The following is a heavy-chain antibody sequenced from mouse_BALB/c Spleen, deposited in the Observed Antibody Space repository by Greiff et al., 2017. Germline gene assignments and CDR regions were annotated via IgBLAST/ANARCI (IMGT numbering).Heavy chain of an antibody. CDR2: INPYYGST. Sequence: VQLQQTGPELVKPGASVKISCKASGYSFTDYIMLWVKQSHGNSLEWIGNINPYYGSTSYNLKFKGKATLTVDKSSSTAYMQLNSLTSEDSAVYYCARDGITTEFAYWGQGTLVSVSA. D-gene: IGHD2-4*01. V-gene: IGHV1-39*01. CDR3: ARDGITTEFAY. CDR1: GYSFTDYI. J-gene: IGHJ3*01.